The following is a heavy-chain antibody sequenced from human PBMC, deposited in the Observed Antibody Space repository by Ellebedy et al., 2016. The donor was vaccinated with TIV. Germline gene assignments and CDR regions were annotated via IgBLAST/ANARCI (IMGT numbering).Heavy chain of an antibody. V-gene: IGHV5-51*01. CDR2: IFPGDSST. D-gene: IGHD3-10*01. Sequence: PGGSLRLSCKDSGHSFTNFWIGWVRQMPGKGLEWMGIIFPGDSSTRYSPSFQGQVTISADKSIGTAYLQWSSLKASYTARYYCARAYLQGVRGVSSPLEFWGQGTLVTVSS. J-gene: IGHJ4*02. CDR3: ARAYLQGVRGVSSPLEF. CDR1: GHSFTNFW.